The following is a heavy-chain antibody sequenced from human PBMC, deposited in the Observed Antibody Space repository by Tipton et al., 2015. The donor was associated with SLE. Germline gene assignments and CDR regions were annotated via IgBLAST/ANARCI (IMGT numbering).Heavy chain of an antibody. CDR1: VFTFSTSA. D-gene: IGHD3-16*01. J-gene: IGHJ4*02. Sequence: RSLRLSCAASVFTFSTSAMHWVRQAPGKGLEWVAVIWYDGSNKFYADSVKGRFAISRDNSKNTVSLQMNSLRVEDTAVYFCARGRGGEFLDYWGQGTLVTVSS. CDR2: IWYDGSNK. V-gene: IGHV3-33*01. CDR3: ARGRGGEFLDY.